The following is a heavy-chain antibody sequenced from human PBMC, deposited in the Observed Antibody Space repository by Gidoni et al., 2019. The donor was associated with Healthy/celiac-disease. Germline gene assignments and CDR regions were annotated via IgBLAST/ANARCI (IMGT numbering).Heavy chain of an antibody. CDR1: GGTVSSYA. V-gene: IGHV1-69*01. J-gene: IGHJ6*02. Sequence: QVQLVQSGAGVKKPGSSVKVSCKASGGTVSSYAMSWVRRAPGQGLDWMGGIIPIFGSAHYAQNVQGRGTITADESTSTAYMELSSLRSEDTAVYYCARDGGYCTNGVCYTATVDNYYYYGMDVWGQGTTVTVSS. D-gene: IGHD2-8*01. CDR3: ARDGGYCTNGVCYTATVDNYYYYGMDV. CDR2: IIPIFGSA.